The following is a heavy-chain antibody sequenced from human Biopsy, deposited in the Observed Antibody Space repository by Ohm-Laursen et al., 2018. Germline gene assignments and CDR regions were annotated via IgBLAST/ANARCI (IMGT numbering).Heavy chain of an antibody. D-gene: IGHD2/OR15-2a*01. CDR1: GYTFTSYD. V-gene: IGHV1-18*01. CDR2: ISPYNDKT. Sequence: GASVKVSCKSSGYTFTSYDISWVRQAPGQGLEWMGWISPYNDKTSYPPKLQDRVTMTADTSTNTAHMELRSLRSDHTAVYYCARVFCTSTTCYGLLDNWGQGTVVTVSS. CDR3: ARVFCTSTTCYGLLDN. J-gene: IGHJ4*02.